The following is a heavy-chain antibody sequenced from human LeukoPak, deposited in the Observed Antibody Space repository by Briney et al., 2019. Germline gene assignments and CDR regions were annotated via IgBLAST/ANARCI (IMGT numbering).Heavy chain of an antibody. J-gene: IGHJ4*02. CDR3: RAATKYLDYYYDY. V-gene: IGHV3-74*01. CDR1: GFAFRGYG. Sequence: GGSLRLSCAASGFAFRGYGMSWVRQPPGKGLVWVSRINSDGSSTSYADSVKGRFTISRDNAKNTLYLQMSSLTIEDTAVYYCRAATKYLDYYYDYWGQGTLVTVSS. D-gene: IGHD3-22*01. CDR2: INSDGSST.